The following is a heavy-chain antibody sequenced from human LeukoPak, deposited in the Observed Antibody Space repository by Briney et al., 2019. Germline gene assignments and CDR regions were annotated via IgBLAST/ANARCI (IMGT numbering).Heavy chain of an antibody. D-gene: IGHD2-2*01. J-gene: IGHJ6*03. CDR2: ISGSGGST. Sequence: GGSLRLSCAASGFTFSSYAMSWVRQAPGKGLEWVSAISGSGGSTYYADSVKGRFTISRDNSKNTLYLQMNSLRAEDTAVYYCAKGSFYCNGNSCPQYYYYMDVWGKGTTVTVSS. CDR3: AKGSFYCNGNSCPQYYYYMDV. CDR1: GFTFSSYA. V-gene: IGHV3-23*01.